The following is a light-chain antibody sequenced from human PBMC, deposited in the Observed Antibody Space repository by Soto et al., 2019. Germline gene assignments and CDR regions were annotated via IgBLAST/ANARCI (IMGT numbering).Light chain of an antibody. CDR2: DAS. CDR1: QDIGTY. CDR3: QHSNHLPL. V-gene: IGKV1-33*01. J-gene: IGKJ3*01. Sequence: DIQMTQSPPSLSASVGDRVTITCQASQDIGTYLNWYQHKPGKAPNLVIYDASNLETGVPSRFSGGGSGTDFTCTISSLRPEDIATYYCQHSNHLPLFVPGTKVDF.